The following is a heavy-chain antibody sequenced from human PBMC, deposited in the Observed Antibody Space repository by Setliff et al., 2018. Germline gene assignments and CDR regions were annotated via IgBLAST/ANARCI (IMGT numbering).Heavy chain of an antibody. D-gene: IGHD7-27*01. V-gene: IGHV4-39*01. CDR1: GGSVSNSGFF. CDR3: GRGFSRIEGWGNWFDP. CDR2: IYDSGSS. J-gene: IGHJ5*02. Sequence: KPSETLSLTCTVSGGSVSNSGFFWGWLRQAPGKGLEWIGNIYDSGSSNYNASLKSRLIITRDTSKNQISLNLTSVTAPDTAVYYCGRGFSRIEGWGNWFDPWGQGILVTVSS.